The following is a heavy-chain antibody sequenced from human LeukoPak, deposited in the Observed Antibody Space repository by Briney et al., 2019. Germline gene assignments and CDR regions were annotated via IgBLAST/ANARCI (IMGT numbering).Heavy chain of an antibody. J-gene: IGHJ3*02. CDR3: VRAYFYGSSDAFDI. CDR2: IGAAGDT. V-gene: IGHV3-13*01. Sequence: GGSLRLSCAASGFIFSRYDMHWVRQAAGKGLEWVSAIGAAGDTYYSGSVKGRFTISRENAKDSLYLQMNSLRGGDTAVYYCVRAYFYGSSDAFDIWGQGTMVTVSS. D-gene: IGHD3-10*01. CDR1: GFIFSRYD.